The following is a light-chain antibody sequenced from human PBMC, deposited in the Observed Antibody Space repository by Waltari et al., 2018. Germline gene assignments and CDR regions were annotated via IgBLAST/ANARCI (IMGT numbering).Light chain of an antibody. CDR2: DAS. Sequence: EIVLTQSPATLSLSPGERATLSCRASQSVSSYLAWYQPKPGQAPRLLIYDASNRATGIPARFSGSGSGTDFTLTISSLEPEDFAVYYCQQRSNWPPGNTFGGGTKVEIK. J-gene: IGKJ4*01. CDR3: QQRSNWPPGNT. V-gene: IGKV3-11*01. CDR1: QSVSSY.